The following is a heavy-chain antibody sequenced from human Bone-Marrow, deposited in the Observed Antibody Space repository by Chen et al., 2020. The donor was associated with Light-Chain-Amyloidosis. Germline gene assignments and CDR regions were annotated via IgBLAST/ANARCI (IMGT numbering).Heavy chain of an antibody. Sequence: EVRLVESGGGVVKPGGSLRLSCEASGVSFSNAWVTWVRQAPGKGLEWLGRIKSESVVGTTAFAASVQGRFGISRDQTRNTVYLQMSSLKSDDTAIYYCASDGGLVVVEAAVWGQGTQVTVSS. J-gene: IGHJ4*02. V-gene: IGHV3-15*01. D-gene: IGHD2-21*01. CDR2: IKSESVVGTT. CDR3: ASDGGLVVVEAAV. CDR1: GVSFSNAW.